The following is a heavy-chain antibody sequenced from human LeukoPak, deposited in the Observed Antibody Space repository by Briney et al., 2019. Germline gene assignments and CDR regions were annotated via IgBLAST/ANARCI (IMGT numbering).Heavy chain of an antibody. CDR3: ARAVRWKYAFDI. Sequence: SETLSLTCAVYGGSFSGYYWSWIRQPPGKGLEWIGEINHSGSTNYNPSLKSRVTISVDTSKNQFSLKLSSVTAADTAVYYCARAVRWKYAFDIWGQGTMVTVSS. D-gene: IGHD4-23*01. V-gene: IGHV4-34*01. J-gene: IGHJ3*02. CDR1: GGSFSGYY. CDR2: INHSGST.